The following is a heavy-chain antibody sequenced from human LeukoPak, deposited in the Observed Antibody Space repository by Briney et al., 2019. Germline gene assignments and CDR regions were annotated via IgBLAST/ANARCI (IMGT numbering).Heavy chain of an antibody. D-gene: IGHD2-2*02. CDR3: ARDTLKGGLDY. Sequence: PAETLSLTCAVYGGSFSGYYWSWLRQPPGKGLEWIGYIYYSGSTYYNPSLTCRVTISVDTSKNQFSLTLSSVTAADTAVYYCARDTLKGGLDYWGQGTLVTVSS. CDR1: GGSFSGYY. J-gene: IGHJ4*02. CDR2: IYYSGST. V-gene: IGHV4-30-4*08.